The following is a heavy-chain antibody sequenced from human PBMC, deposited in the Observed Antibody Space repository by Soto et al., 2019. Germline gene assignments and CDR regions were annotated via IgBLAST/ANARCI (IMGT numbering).Heavy chain of an antibody. Sequence: ASVKVSCKASGYTFTSYDINWVRQATGQGLEWMGWMNPNSGNTGYAQKFQGRVTMTRNTSISTAYMELSSLRSEDTAVYYCARWQSVYFWSEIYYYMDVWCKGTTVTVSS. V-gene: IGHV1-8*01. CDR1: GYTFTSYD. CDR2: MNPNSGNT. CDR3: ARWQSVYFWSEIYYYMDV. D-gene: IGHD3-3*01. J-gene: IGHJ6*03.